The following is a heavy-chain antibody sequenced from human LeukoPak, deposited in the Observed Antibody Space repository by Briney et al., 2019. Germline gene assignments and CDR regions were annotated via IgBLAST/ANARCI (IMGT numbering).Heavy chain of an antibody. CDR1: GGTFSSYA. V-gene: IGHV1-69*13. CDR2: IIPILGTP. J-gene: IGHJ4*02. CDR3: ARLYYCAGDCHFFDY. Sequence: GASVKVSCKASGGTFSSYAITWVRQAPGQGLEWMGGIIPILGTPNYAQKFQGRVTIIADESTNTAYMELSSLRSEDTAMYYCARLYYCAGDCHFFDYWGQGTLVTVSS. D-gene: IGHD2-21*02.